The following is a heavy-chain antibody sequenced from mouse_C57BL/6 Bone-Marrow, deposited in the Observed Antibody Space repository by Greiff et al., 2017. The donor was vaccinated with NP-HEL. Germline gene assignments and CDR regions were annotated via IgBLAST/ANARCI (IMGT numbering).Heavy chain of an antibody. CDR3: ASILWSGFAY. CDR2: IWGVGST. J-gene: IGHJ3*01. Sequence: VQVVESGPGLVAPSQSLSITCTVSGFSLTSYGVDWVRQSPGKGLEWLGVIWGVGSTNYNSALKSRLSISKDNSKSQVFLKMNSLQTDDTAMYYCASILWSGFAYWGQGTLVTVSA. V-gene: IGHV2-6*01. D-gene: IGHD1-1*02. CDR1: GFSLTSYG.